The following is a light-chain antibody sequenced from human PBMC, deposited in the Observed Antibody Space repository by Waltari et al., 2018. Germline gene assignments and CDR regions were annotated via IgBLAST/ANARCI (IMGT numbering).Light chain of an antibody. CDR2: NTS. CDR3: QHYNSYSPWT. J-gene: IGKJ1*01. CDR1: QSISDW. V-gene: IGKV1-5*03. Sequence: DIQMTQSPSTLSASVGDRVTITCRASQSISDWLAWYQQKPGKAPELLIYNTSILESGVTSRFSGSGSGTEFTLTITSLQPDDFATYFCQHYNSYSPWTFGQGTKVEIK.